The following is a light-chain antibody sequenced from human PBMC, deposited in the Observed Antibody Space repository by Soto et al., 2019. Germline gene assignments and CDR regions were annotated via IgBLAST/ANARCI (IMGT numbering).Light chain of an antibody. CDR2: DAS. J-gene: IGKJ1*01. V-gene: IGKV3-15*01. CDR1: QSVSSN. Sequence: EIVMTQSPATLSVSPGERATLSCRASQSVSSNLAWYQQKPGQAPRLLIYDASTRATGIPARFSGSGSGTEITLTISSLQSEDFAVYYCQQYNNWWTFGQGTKWIS. CDR3: QQYNNWWT.